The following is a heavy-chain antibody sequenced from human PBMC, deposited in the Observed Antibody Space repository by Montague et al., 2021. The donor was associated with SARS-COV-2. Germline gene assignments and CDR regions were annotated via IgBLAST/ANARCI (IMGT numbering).Heavy chain of an antibody. D-gene: IGHD6-13*01. CDR3: VRGIEAAGSYDY. CDR1: GDSVVGNSAT. V-gene: IGHV6-1*01. J-gene: IGHJ4*02. Sequence: CAISGDSVVGNSATWNWNRHAPSRGRELLGRTYYRSMWKSDYARSVKSRIAINPDTSKNQFSLQLSSVTPEDTALYYCVRGIEAAGSYDYWGQGTLVTVSS. CDR2: TYYRSMWKS.